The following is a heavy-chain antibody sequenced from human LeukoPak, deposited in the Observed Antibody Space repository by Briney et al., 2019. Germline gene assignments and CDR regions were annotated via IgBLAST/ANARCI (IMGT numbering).Heavy chain of an antibody. D-gene: IGHD3-16*02. CDR1: GFTFSSYA. CDR3: AKQGFWGSYRLGAFDI. CDR2: ISHDGSHE. V-gene: IGHV3-30-3*02. Sequence: GGSLRLSCAASGFTFSSYAIHWVRQAPGKGLEWVAVISHDGSHEYYADSVKGRLTISRDNSKNTLYLQMNSLRAEDTAVYYCAKQGFWGSYRLGAFDIWGQGTMVTVSS. J-gene: IGHJ3*02.